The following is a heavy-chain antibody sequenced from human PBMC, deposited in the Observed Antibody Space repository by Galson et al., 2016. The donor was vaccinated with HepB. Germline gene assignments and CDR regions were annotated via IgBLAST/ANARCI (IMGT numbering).Heavy chain of an antibody. CDR3: ARETEFRRITIVGDAFDI. Sequence: SETLSLTCSVSGVSVDSGDYYRIWIRQSPGKGLEWIGYIYYSGTINYNPSLKSRVSISLDTSKDQFSLNLSSVTAADTAVYYCARETEFRRITIVGDAFDIWGQGKTVIVSS. CDR2: IYYSGTI. V-gene: IGHV4-61*08. J-gene: IGHJ3*02. CDR1: GVSVDSGDYY. D-gene: IGHD3-9*01.